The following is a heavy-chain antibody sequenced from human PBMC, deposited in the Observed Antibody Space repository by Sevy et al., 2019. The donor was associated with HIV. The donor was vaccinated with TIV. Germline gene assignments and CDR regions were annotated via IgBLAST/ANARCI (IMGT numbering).Heavy chain of an antibody. V-gene: IGHV1-24*01. CDR3: ATTREYYSDNSGYFDY. CDR1: GYTLTDLS. CDR2: FDPEDGET. Sequence: ASVKVPCKVSGYTLTDLSIHWVRQAPGKGLEWMGRFDPEDGETIYAQKFQGRFTMTEDTSRDTAYMELNSLRSEDTAVYYCATTREYYSDNSGYFDYWGQGTLVTVSS. D-gene: IGHD3-22*01. J-gene: IGHJ4*02.